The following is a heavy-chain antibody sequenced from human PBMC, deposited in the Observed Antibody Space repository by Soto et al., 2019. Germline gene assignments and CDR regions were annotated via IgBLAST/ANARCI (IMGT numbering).Heavy chain of an antibody. J-gene: IGHJ4*02. Sequence: PSETLSLTCTVSGGSISSGDYYWSWIRQPPGKGLEWIGYIYYSGSTYYNPSLKSRVTISVDTSKNQFSLKLSSVTAADTAVYYCARGYDSSGYYYPPDYWGQGTLVPVSS. CDR2: IYYSGST. V-gene: IGHV4-30-4*01. D-gene: IGHD3-22*01. CDR1: GGSISSGDYY. CDR3: ARGYDSSGYYYPPDY.